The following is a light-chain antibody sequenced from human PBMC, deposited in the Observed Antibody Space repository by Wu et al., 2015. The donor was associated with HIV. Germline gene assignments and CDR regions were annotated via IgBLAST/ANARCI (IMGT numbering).Light chain of an antibody. Sequence: DIQMTQSPSTLSASVGDRVTITCRASQSIGDWLAWYQLKPGKAPKLLIYEASTLGSGVPSNFSGSGSGTEFTLTISSLQPDDFATYSCQQYKSSPWTFGQGTKLEIK. CDR2: EAS. J-gene: IGKJ1*01. CDR3: QQYKSSPWT. CDR1: QSIGDW. V-gene: IGKV1-5*03.